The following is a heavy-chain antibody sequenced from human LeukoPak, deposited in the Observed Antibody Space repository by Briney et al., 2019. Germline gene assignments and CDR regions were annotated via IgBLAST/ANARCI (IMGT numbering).Heavy chain of an antibody. D-gene: IGHD3-22*01. CDR3: ARAMSYYYDSSGYYSTRFDY. CDR2: IYHSGST. V-gene: IGHV4-4*02. Sequence: PSETLSLTCAVSGGSISSSNWWSWVRQPPGKGLEWIGEIYHSGSTNYNPSLKSRDTISVDKSKNQFSLKLSSVTAADTAVYYCARAMSYYYDSSGYYSTRFDYWGQGTLVTVSS. J-gene: IGHJ4*02. CDR1: GGSISSSNW.